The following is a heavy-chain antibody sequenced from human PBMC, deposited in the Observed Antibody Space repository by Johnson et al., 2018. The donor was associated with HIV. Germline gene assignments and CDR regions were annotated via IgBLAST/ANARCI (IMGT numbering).Heavy chain of an antibody. CDR3: ARDRVVELGANSDAFDI. CDR2: ISYDGLKT. Sequence: AQLVESGGGVVQPGRSLRLSCAVSGIIFSHYGMHWVRLAPGKGLAWVALISYDGLKTYYVDSVKARFTISRDNSKTTLYLEMNSLRPEETAVYYCARDRVVELGANSDAFDIWGQGTMVTVSS. CDR1: GIIFSHYG. V-gene: IGHV3-30*03. J-gene: IGHJ3*02. D-gene: IGHD2-15*01.